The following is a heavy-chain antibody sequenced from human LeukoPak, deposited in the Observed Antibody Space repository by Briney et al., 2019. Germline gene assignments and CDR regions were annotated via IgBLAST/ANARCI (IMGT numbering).Heavy chain of an antibody. V-gene: IGHV3-30*03. J-gene: IGHJ4*02. CDR1: GFTFSSYG. CDR2: ISYDGSNK. D-gene: IGHD6-13*01. Sequence: GGSLRLSCAASGFTFSSYGMHWVRQAPGKGLEWVAVISYDGSNKYYADSVKGRFTISRDNSKNTLYLQMNSLRAEDTAVYYCASLYSSSWYPGTGYFDYWGQGTLVTVSS. CDR3: ASLYSSSWYPGTGYFDY.